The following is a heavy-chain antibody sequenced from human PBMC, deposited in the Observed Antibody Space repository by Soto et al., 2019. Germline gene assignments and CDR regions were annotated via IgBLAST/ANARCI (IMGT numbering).Heavy chain of an antibody. D-gene: IGHD3-22*01. CDR3: ARSYYSRGYYYYARDV. Sequence: QVQLQESGPGLVKPSETLSLTCIVSGGSVSSGNYYWNWIRQPPGKGLEWLGYFYSSGSTKYNPPPMSRVTISADTFKNQFSLSLRSVIAANTAVYYCARSYYSRGYYYYARDVWAKGTTVTVSS. J-gene: IGHJ6*04. CDR1: GGSVSSGNYY. V-gene: IGHV4-61*01. CDR2: FYSSGST.